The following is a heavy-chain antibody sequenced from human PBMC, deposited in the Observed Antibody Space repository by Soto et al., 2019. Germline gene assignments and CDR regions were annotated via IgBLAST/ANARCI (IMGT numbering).Heavy chain of an antibody. CDR3: ARRGSGSCSDY. CDR1: GGSISSSSYY. Sequence: QLQLQESGPGLVKPSETLSLTCTVSGGSISSSSYYWGWIRQPPGKGLEWIGSIYYSGSTYYNPSLKSRVTISVDTSKNQFSLKLSAVTAADTAVYYCARRGSGSCSDYWGQGTLVSVSS. D-gene: IGHD3-10*01. V-gene: IGHV4-39*01. J-gene: IGHJ4*02. CDR2: IYYSGST.